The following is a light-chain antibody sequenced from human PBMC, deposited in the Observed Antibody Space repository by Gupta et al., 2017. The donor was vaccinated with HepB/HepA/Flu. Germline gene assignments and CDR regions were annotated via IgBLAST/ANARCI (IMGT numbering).Light chain of an antibody. CDR3: QQTSAFPWT. Sequence: DIQLTQSPSFVSASVGERVTITCRASPGMSGFLAWYQQKPGKAPKLLLYGVSNLHSGVSSRFVGSGSETAFTLTITSLQPDDLASYFCQQTSAFPWTFGQGTRVEVK. V-gene: IGKV1-12*01. J-gene: IGKJ1*01. CDR1: PGMSGF. CDR2: GVS.